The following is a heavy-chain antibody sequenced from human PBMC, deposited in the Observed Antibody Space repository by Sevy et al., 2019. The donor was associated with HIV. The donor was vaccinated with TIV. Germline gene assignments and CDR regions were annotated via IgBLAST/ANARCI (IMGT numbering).Heavy chain of an antibody. CDR3: AKGTSSGYDY. J-gene: IGHJ4*02. V-gene: IGHV3-30*18. CDR2: ISYDGSNK. D-gene: IGHD6-19*01. CDR1: GFTFSSYG. Sequence: GGSLRLSCAASGFTFSSYGMHWVRQAPGKGLEWVAVISYDGSNKYYADSVKGRFTISRENSKNTLYLQMNGLRAEDTAVYYCAKGTSSGYDYWGQGTLVTVSS.